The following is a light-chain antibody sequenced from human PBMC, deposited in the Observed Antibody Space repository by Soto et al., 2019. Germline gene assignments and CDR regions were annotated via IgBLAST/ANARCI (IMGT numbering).Light chain of an antibody. CDR3: HQYTGSPHS. CDR2: GAS. Sequence: EIVLTQAPDTLSLSPGKRATLSCRASQSVRNNYLAWYQQKPGQAPRLLIYGASSRATGIPDRFSGGVSGTDFTLTISRLEPEDFAVYYCHQYTGSPHSFGGGTKVEI. J-gene: IGKJ4*01. CDR1: QSVRNNY. V-gene: IGKV3-20*01.